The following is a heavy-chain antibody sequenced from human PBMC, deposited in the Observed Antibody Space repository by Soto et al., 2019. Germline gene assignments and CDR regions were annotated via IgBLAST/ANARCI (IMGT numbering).Heavy chain of an antibody. J-gene: IGHJ6*02. CDR1: GFTFSSYS. CDR2: ISSSSSYI. D-gene: IGHD5-12*01. Sequence: GGSLRLSCAASGFTFSSYSMNWVRQAPGKGLEWVSSISSSSSYIYYADSVKGRFTISRDNAKNSLYLQMNSLRAEDTAVYYCARDLKVVATILFPLSSPPSYGMDVWGQGTTVTVSS. CDR3: ARDLKVVATILFPLSSPPSYGMDV. V-gene: IGHV3-21*01.